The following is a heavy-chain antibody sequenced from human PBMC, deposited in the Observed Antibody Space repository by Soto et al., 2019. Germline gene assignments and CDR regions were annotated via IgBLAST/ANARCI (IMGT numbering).Heavy chain of an antibody. D-gene: IGHD1-26*01. J-gene: IGHJ4*01. CDR2: INPKSGGT. V-gene: IGHV1-2*02. CDR3: ARDLAKGGGSAGFDS. CDR1: GYTFTFYY. Sequence: XSVKVSCKASGYTFTFYYMHWVRQAPGQGLEWMGWINPKSGGTMYPQKFQGRVTMTWDTSISTAYMALTRLRSDDTAVYYCARDLAKGGGSAGFDSWGHGTLVTVSS.